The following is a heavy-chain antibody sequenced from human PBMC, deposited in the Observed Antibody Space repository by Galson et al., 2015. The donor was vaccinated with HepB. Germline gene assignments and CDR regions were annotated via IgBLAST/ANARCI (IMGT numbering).Heavy chain of an antibody. Sequence: SVKVSCKASGYTFTGYYMHWVRQTPGQGLEWMGRINPNSGGTNYAQKFQGRVTITADESTSTAYMELSSLRSEDTAVYYCARGPNGVVVPAAMRYYGMDVWGQRTTVTVSS. CDR2: INPNSGGT. V-gene: IGHV1-2*06. D-gene: IGHD2-2*01. J-gene: IGHJ6*02. CDR3: ARGPNGVVVPAAMRYYGMDV. CDR1: GYTFTGYY.